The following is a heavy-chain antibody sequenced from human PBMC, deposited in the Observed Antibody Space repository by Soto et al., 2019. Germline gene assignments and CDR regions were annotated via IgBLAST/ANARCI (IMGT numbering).Heavy chain of an antibody. Sequence: PGGSLRLSCAASGFTFSSYAMSWVRQAPGKGLEWVSGISGSGGTTYYADSVKGRVTISRDNSKNTLYLQMSSLRGDDTAVYHCAKGNRASPGGNWFDPWGQGTLVTVSS. CDR3: AKGNRASPGGNWFDP. CDR1: GFTFSSYA. J-gene: IGHJ5*02. CDR2: ISGSGGTT. V-gene: IGHV3-23*01. D-gene: IGHD1-1*01.